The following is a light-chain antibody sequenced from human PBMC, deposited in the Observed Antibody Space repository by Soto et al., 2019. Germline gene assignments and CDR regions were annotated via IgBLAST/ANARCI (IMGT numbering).Light chain of an antibody. CDR3: QQYGSSPET. CDR2: GAS. CDR1: QSVSSSY. J-gene: IGKJ1*01. V-gene: IGKV3-20*01. Sequence: EIVLTQSPGTLSLSPGERATLSCRASQSVSSSYLAWYQQKPGQAPRLLIYGASSRATGIPDRFSGSGSGTDFTLTISRLEPEDFAVYYCQQYGSSPETFGLGTKVEIK.